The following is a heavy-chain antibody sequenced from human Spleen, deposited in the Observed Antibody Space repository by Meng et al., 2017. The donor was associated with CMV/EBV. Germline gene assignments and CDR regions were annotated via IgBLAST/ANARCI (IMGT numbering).Heavy chain of an antibody. D-gene: IGHD6-13*01. J-gene: IGHJ4*02. CDR1: DDSVSSGNYH. CDR2: IYYSGST. CDR3: ARDRGSSWYDY. V-gene: IGHV4-61*01. Sequence: SETLSLTCTVSDDSVSSGNYHWSWIRQPPGKGLEWIGFIYYSGSTNYNPSLKNRVTISLDTSKNQFSLKLRSVTAADTAVYYCARDRGSSWYDYWGQGTLVTVSS.